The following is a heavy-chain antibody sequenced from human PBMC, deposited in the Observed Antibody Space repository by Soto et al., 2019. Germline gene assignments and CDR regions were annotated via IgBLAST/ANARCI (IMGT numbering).Heavy chain of an antibody. V-gene: IGHV1-69*01. CDR3: ASWGGGWYRGWFDP. D-gene: IGHD6-19*01. CDR2: IIPIFGTA. J-gene: IGHJ5*02. CDR1: GGTFSSYA. Sequence: QVQLVQSGAEVKKPGSSVKVSCKASGGTFSSYAISWVRQAPGQGLEWMGGIIPIFGTANYAQKFQGRVTITADESTSTAYMELSSLRPEDTAVYYWASWGGGWYRGWFDPWGQGTLVTVSS.